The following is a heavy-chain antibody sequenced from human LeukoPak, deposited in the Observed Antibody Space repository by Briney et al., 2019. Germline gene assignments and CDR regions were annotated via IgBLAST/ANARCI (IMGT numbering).Heavy chain of an antibody. D-gene: IGHD4-17*01. CDR1: GFSFISHG. Sequence: GGSLRLSCAASGFSFISHGMHWVRQAPGKGLEWVGVISDDGRRKDYADSVKGRFTISRDNSKDTLYLQVNSLRAEDTAVYYCAKRPSDYGDYVSYFDYWGQGTLVTVSS. J-gene: IGHJ4*02. CDR2: ISDDGRRK. CDR3: AKRPSDYGDYVSYFDY. V-gene: IGHV3-30*18.